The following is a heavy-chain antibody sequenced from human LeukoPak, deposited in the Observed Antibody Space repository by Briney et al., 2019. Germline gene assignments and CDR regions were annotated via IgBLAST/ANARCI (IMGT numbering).Heavy chain of an antibody. J-gene: IGHJ2*01. Sequence: PGGSLRLSCAASGFTVSSNYMSWVRQAPGKGLEWVSVIYSGGSTYYADSVKGRFTISRDNSKNTLYLQMNSLRAEDTAVYYCARCHITMIYRYFDLWGRGTLVTVSS. CDR3: ARCHITMIYRYFDL. CDR2: IYSGGST. D-gene: IGHD3-22*01. CDR1: GFTVSSNY. V-gene: IGHV3-66*01.